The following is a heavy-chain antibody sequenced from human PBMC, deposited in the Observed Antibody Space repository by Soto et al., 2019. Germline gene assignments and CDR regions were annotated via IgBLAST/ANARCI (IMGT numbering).Heavy chain of an antibody. CDR1: GGSISSGAYY. CDR3: ARVGMAEYYFDY. V-gene: IGHV4-31*03. J-gene: IGHJ4*02. D-gene: IGHD7-27*01. CDR2: LYYSGST. Sequence: SETLSLTCTVSGGSISSGAYYWSWIRRHPGKGLEWIGYLYYSGSTYYNPSLKSRVTISIDASKNQFSLRLSSVTAADTAVYYCARVGMAEYYFDYWGQGTLVTVSS.